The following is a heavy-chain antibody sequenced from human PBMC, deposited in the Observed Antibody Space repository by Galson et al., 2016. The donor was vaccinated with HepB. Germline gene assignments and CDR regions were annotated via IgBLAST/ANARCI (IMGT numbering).Heavy chain of an antibody. CDR2: ISDSGGRT. J-gene: IGHJ4*02. CDR3: AKRRGAAMIAAKVGDDF. Sequence: SLRLSCAASGFTFSSYAMSWVRQAPGKGLEWVSGISDSGGRTHYADSVKGRFTISRDNSKSTLYLQINGLRVDDTAVYYCAKRRGAAMIAAKVGDDFWGQRTLVIVSS. CDR1: GFTFSSYA. D-gene: IGHD1-26*01. V-gene: IGHV3-23*01.